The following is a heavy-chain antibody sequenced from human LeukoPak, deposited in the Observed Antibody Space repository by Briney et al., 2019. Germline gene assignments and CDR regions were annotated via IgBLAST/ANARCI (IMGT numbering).Heavy chain of an antibody. Sequence: SETLSLTCTVSGDSITSHSWSWIRQPPGKGLEWIGSIYNTGSTKYSPSLKSRVTVSMDASKDQFSPRLSSVTAADAAVYYCARVYYGSGPFDYWGQGTLVTVSS. V-gene: IGHV4-59*11. CDR1: GDSITSHS. CDR2: IYNTGST. J-gene: IGHJ4*02. D-gene: IGHD3-10*01. CDR3: ARVYYGSGPFDY.